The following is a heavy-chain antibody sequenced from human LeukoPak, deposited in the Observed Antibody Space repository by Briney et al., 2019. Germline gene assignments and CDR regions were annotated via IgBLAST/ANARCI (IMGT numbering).Heavy chain of an antibody. Sequence: PGGSLRLSCAVFGFTFSSYAMSWVRQAPGKGLEWVSTISASGGSTYYADSVKGRFTISRDKTKNTVFLQMHNLRADDTAVYFCARHDSFIPYWGQGALVTVSS. J-gene: IGHJ4*02. CDR1: GFTFSSYA. D-gene: IGHD5-18*01. V-gene: IGHV3-23*01. CDR2: ISASGGST. CDR3: ARHDSFIPY.